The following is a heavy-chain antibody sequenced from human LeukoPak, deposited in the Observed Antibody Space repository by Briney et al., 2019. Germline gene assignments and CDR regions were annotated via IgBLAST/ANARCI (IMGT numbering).Heavy chain of an antibody. J-gene: IGHJ4*02. CDR3: AKDDAWLRFGE. Sequence: GGSLRLSCAASGFTVSSNYMSWVRQAPGKGLEWVSVIYSGGSTYYADSVKGRFTISRDNSKNTLYLEVISLTAEDTAVYYCAKDDAWLRFGEWSQGTMVTV. D-gene: IGHD3-10*01. V-gene: IGHV3-53*01. CDR1: GFTVSSNY. CDR2: IYSGGST.